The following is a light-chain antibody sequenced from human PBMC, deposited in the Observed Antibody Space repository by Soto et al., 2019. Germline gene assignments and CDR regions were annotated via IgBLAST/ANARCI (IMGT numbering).Light chain of an antibody. J-gene: IGKJ4*01. V-gene: IGKV3-15*01. CDR3: QQYNNWPPLT. Sequence: EIVMTQSPATLSVSPGERATLSCRASQSVSSKLAWYQQKPCQAPRLLIHVASTRATGIPARFSGSGSGTEFTLTISSLQSEDFAVYYCQQYNNWPPLTFGGGTKVEIK. CDR1: QSVSSK. CDR2: VAS.